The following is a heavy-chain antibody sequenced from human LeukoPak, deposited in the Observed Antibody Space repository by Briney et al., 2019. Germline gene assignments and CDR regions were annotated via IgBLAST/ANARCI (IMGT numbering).Heavy chain of an antibody. Sequence: PGGSLRLSCAASGFIFSDYYMTWIRQTPGKGLEWLSYISDSGSTINYADSVKGRLTISRDNAKKSLFLQMNSLRAEVTAVYYCAIYYDSSGSIDHWGQGTLVTVSS. CDR3: AIYYDSSGSIDH. J-gene: IGHJ4*02. CDR2: ISDSGSTI. D-gene: IGHD3-22*01. V-gene: IGHV3-11*01. CDR1: GFIFSDYY.